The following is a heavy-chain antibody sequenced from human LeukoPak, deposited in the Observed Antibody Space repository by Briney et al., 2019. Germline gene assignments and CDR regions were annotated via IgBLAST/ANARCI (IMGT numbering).Heavy chain of an antibody. J-gene: IGHJ4*02. D-gene: IGHD3-3*01. Sequence: SETLSLTCAVYGGSFSGYYWSWIRQPPGEGLEWIGEINHSGSTNYNPSLKSRVTKSVDTSKNQFSLKLSSVTAADTAVYYCAREYYDFWSGYCHFDYWGQGTLVTVSS. V-gene: IGHV4-34*01. CDR2: INHSGST. CDR1: GGSFSGYY. CDR3: AREYYDFWSGYCHFDY.